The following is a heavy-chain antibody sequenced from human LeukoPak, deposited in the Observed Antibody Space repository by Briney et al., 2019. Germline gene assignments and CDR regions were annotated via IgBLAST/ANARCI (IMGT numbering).Heavy chain of an antibody. V-gene: IGHV3-7*01. CDR1: GFTFSRHW. CDR2: IKQDGSER. Sequence: GGSLRLSCATSGFTFSRHWMSWVRQAPGKGPEWVANIKQDGSERYYVHSVKGRFTISRDNAKNSLYLQMNSLRAEDTAVYYCARGRYCSSTSCYTPKGDWFDPWGQGTLVTVSS. CDR3: ARGRYCSSTSCYTPKGDWFDP. J-gene: IGHJ5*02. D-gene: IGHD2-2*02.